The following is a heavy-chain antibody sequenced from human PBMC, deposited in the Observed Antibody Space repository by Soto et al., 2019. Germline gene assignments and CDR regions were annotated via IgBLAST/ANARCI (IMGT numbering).Heavy chain of an antibody. D-gene: IGHD3-3*01. CDR3: ARGGVRRARCCVDYYYMDV. V-gene: IGHV3-74*01. CDR2: INSDGSST. J-gene: IGHJ6*03. CDR1: GFTFSSYW. Sequence: EVQLVESGGDLVQPGGSLRLSCAASGFTFSSYWMNWVRQSPGKWLVWVSRINSDGSSTSYADSVKGRFTIYRDNAKNTLYLQMNSLRAEDTAVYSGARGGVRRARCCVDYYYMDVWGNGTTVTVSS.